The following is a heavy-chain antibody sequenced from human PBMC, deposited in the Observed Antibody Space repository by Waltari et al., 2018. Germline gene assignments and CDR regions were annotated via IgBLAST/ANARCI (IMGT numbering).Heavy chain of an antibody. V-gene: IGHV5-51*01. CDR2: IYPGDSDT. D-gene: IGHD2-2*01. J-gene: IGHJ3*02. CDR3: ARHVPNGDAFDI. Sequence: MPGKGLEWMGIIYPGDSDTTYSPSFQGQVTISADKSISTAYLQWSSLKASDTAMYYCARHVPNGDAFDIWGQGTMVTVSS.